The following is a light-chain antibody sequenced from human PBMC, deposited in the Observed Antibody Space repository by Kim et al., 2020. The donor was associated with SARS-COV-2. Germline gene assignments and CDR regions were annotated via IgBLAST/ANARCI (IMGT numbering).Light chain of an antibody. V-gene: IGKV1-8*01. CDR1: QGISIY. J-gene: IGKJ4*01. CDR2: APS. CDR3: LQYYSLPLT. Sequence: ESSGARVTITYRLSQGISIYLALYKQKPGKAPKLLIYAPSTLQSGVPPRFIRSGSGTDFTLTIRCLQSEDFATYYYLQYYSLPLTFGGGTKVDIK.